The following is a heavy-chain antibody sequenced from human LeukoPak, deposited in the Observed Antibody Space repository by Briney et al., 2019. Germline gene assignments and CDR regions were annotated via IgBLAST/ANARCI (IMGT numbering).Heavy chain of an antibody. J-gene: IGHJ4*02. CDR2: ISSSSSYI. CDR1: GFTFSSYS. D-gene: IGHD3-3*01. CDR3: ARDSVTIFGVVIKADY. V-gene: IGHV3-21*01. Sequence: PGGSLRLSCAASGFTFSSYSMNWVRQAPGKGLEWVSSISSSSSYIYYADSVKGRFTISRDNAKNSLYLQMNSLRAEDTAVYYCARDSVTIFGVVIKADYWGLGTLVTVSS.